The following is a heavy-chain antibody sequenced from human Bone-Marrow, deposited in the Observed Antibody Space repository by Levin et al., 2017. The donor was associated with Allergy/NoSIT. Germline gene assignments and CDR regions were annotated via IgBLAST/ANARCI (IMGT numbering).Heavy chain of an antibody. Sequence: PGGSLRLSCAASGFRFSINAMSWVRQAPGKGLEWVSLISGTGETRYYADSVKGRFTISRDNVNNILYLQMNSLSAEDTALYYCATHFDSSGFYYLDYWGQGTLVTVSS. V-gene: IGHV3-23*01. CDR2: ISGTGETR. D-gene: IGHD3-22*01. CDR3: ATHFDSSGFYYLDY. CDR1: GFRFSINA. J-gene: IGHJ4*02.